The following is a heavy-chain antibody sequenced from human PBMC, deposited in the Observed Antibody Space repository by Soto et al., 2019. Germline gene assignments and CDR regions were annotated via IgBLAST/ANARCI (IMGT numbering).Heavy chain of an antibody. CDR2: IIPILGIA. V-gene: IGHV1-69*02. CDR1: GGTFSSYT. Sequence: QVQLVQSGAEVKKPGSSVKVSCKASGGTFSSYTISWVRQAPGQGLEWMGRIIPILGIANYAQKFQGRVTITADKSTSTAYMELSSLRSEDTAVYYCARRLAVAGTGIDAFDIRGQGTMVTVSS. D-gene: IGHD6-19*01. J-gene: IGHJ3*02. CDR3: ARRLAVAGTGIDAFDI.